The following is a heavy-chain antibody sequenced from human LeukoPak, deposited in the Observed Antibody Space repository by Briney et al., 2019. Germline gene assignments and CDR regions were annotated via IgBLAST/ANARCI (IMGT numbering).Heavy chain of an antibody. J-gene: IGHJ3*02. D-gene: IGHD1-26*01. CDR3: ARARVRIVGAFDI. CDR2: ISSNGGST. V-gene: IGHV3-64*01. Sequence: GGSLRLSCAASGFTFSSYAMHWVRQAPGKGLEYVSAISSNGGSTYYANSVKGRFTISRDNSKNTLYLQMGSLRAEDMAVYYCARARVRIVGAFDIWGPGTMVTVSS. CDR1: GFTFSSYA.